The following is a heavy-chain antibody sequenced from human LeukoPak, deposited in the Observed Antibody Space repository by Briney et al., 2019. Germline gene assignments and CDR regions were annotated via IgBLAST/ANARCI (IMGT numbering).Heavy chain of an antibody. CDR1: GFTFSNAW. CDR3: TTVRNDYDSSGYSYFQH. CDR2: NKSKTDGGTT. D-gene: IGHD3-22*01. Sequence: GGSLRLTCAASGFTFSNAWMSWVRQAPGKGLEWIGRNKSKTDGGTTDYAAPVKGRFTISRDDSKNTLYLQMNSLKTEDTAVYYCTTVRNDYDSSGYSYFQHWGQGTLVTVSS. V-gene: IGHV3-15*01. J-gene: IGHJ1*01.